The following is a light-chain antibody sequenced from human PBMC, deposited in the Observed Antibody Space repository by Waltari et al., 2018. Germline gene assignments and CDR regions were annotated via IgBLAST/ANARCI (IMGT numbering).Light chain of an antibody. CDR3: QQYNSYSEYT. CDR2: KAS. Sequence: DIQMTQSPSTLSASVGDTVTITCRASRSISRWLAWFQQKPGKAPKLLIYKASTLESGVPSRFSGSGSGSEFNITISILQPDDLATYYCQQYNSYSEYTFGQGTKLEMK. V-gene: IGKV1-5*03. CDR1: RSISRW. J-gene: IGKJ2*01.